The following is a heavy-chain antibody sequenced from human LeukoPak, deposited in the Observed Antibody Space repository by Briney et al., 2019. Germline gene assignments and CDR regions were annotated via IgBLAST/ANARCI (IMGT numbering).Heavy chain of an antibody. CDR3: ARGLVATFDY. D-gene: IGHD5-12*01. CDR1: GFTFSSYA. CDR2: ISYDGSNK. Sequence: GGSLRLSCAASGFTFSSYAMHWVRQAPGKGLEWMAVISYDGSNKYYADSVKGRFTISRDNSKNTLYLQMNSLRAEDTAVYYCARGLVATFDYWGQGTLVTVSS. V-gene: IGHV3-30-3*01. J-gene: IGHJ4*02.